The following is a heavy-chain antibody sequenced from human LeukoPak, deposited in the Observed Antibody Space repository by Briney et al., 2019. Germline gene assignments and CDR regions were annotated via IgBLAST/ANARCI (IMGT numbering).Heavy chain of an antibody. V-gene: IGHV1-8*01. Sequence: ASVKVSCKASGYTFTSYDINWVRQATGQGLEWMGWMNPNSGNTGYAQKFQGRVTMTRNTSISTAYMELSSLRSEDTAVYYCARGTYYDILTEITNYYGMNVWGQGTTVTVSS. CDR2: MNPNSGNT. J-gene: IGHJ6*02. D-gene: IGHD3-9*01. CDR1: GYTFTSYD. CDR3: ARGTYYDILTEITNYYGMNV.